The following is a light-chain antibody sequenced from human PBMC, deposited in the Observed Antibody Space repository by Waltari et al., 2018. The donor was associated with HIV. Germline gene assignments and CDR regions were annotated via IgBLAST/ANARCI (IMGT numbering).Light chain of an antibody. CDR1: GSTLGNIY. Sequence: QSVLTQPPSASGTTGRGVTIPCSGSGSTLGNIYVSCYKQPPGTAPKLLISINNQRPSGVPDRFSASKSGTSASLAISGLRSEDEADYYCVALDDSLIDQVVFGGGTKLTVL. J-gene: IGLJ2*01. V-gene: IGLV1-47*01. CDR2: INN. CDR3: VALDDSLIDQVV.